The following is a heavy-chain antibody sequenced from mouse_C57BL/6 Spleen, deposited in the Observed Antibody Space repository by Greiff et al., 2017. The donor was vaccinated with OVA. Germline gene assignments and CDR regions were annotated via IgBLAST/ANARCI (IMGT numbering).Heavy chain of an antibody. J-gene: IGHJ1*03. CDR2: ISDGGSYT. CDR3: AREDYYYGSSYWYFDV. V-gene: IGHV5-4*01. D-gene: IGHD1-1*01. Sequence: EVMLVESGGGLVKPGGSLKLSCAASGFTFSSYAMSWVRQTPEKRLEWVATISDGGSYTYYPDNVKGRFTISRDNAKNNLYLQMSHLKSEDTAMYYCAREDYYYGSSYWYFDVWGTGTTVTVSS. CDR1: GFTFSSYA.